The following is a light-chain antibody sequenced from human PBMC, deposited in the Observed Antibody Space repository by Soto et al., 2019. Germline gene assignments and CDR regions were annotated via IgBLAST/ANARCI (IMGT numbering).Light chain of an antibody. CDR3: QQYGSSPRT. V-gene: IGKV3-20*01. CDR2: GAS. CDR1: QSISSSY. J-gene: IGKJ1*01. Sequence: GTLSLTPGKRATLSCSASQSISSSYLAWYQQKPGQAPTLLIYGASIRAAGIPDRFSGSGSGTDFTLTIRRLEPEDFAVYYCQQYGSSPRTFGQGTKVDI.